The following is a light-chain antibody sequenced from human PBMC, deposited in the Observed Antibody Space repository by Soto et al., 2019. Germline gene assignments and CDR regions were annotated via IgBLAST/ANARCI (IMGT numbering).Light chain of an antibody. CDR1: QSVSSSY. CDR2: GAS. V-gene: IGKV3-20*01. CDR3: QQYGSSLYT. J-gene: IGKJ2*01. Sequence: EIVLTQSPGNLSLSPGERATLSCRASQSVSSSYLAWYQQKPGQAPRLLIYGASSRATGIPDRFSGSGSGTDFTITISRLEAEDFALYYCQQYGSSLYTFGQGTKLEIK.